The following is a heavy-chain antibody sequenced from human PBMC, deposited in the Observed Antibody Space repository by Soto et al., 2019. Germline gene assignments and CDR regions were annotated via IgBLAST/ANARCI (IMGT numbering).Heavy chain of an antibody. CDR2: IDPSDSYT. J-gene: IGHJ6*02. Sequence: GESLKISCKGSGYSFTSYWISWVRQMPGKGLEWMGRIDPSDSYTNYSPSLQGHVTISADKSISAAYLQWSSLKASDTAMYYCARRLEQYYYYGMDVRGQGTTVTVSS. CDR1: GYSFTSYW. V-gene: IGHV5-10-1*01. D-gene: IGHD1-1*01. CDR3: ARRLEQYYYYGMDV.